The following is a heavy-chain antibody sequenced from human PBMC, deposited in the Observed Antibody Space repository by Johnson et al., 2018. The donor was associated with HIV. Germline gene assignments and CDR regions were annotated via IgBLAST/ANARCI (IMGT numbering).Heavy chain of an antibody. CDR3: TSWGAGADAFDI. D-gene: IGHD1-26*01. CDR2: IRSKANSYAT. V-gene: IGHV3-73*01. J-gene: IGHJ3*02. Sequence: VQLVESGGGLVQPGGSLKLSCAASGFTFSGSAMQWVRQASGKGLEWVGRIRSKANSYATAYAASVKGRFTISRDDSTNTAYLQMNSLKTEDTAVYYCTSWGAGADAFDIWGQGTMVTVSS. CDR1: GFTFSGSA.